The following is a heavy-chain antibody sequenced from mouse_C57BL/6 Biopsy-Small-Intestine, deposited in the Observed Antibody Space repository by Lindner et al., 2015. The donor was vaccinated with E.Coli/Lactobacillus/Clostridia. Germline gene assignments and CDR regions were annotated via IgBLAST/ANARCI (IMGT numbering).Heavy chain of an antibody. D-gene: IGHD2-4*01. CDR3: ARSDDYDVGYAMDY. J-gene: IGHJ4*01. CDR1: GYAFRGSW. Sequence: VQLQESGPELVEPGASVKISCKASGYAFRGSWMNWVKQRPGKGLEWIGRIYPGDGDTNCNGKFKGKATLTADKSSSTAYMQLSSLTSEDSAVYFCARSDDYDVGYAMDYWGQGTSVTVSS. CDR2: IYPGDGDT. V-gene: IGHV1-82*01.